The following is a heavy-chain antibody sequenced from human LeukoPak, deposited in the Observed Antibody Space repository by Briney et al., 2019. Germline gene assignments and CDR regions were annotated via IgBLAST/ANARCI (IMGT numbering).Heavy chain of an antibody. CDR1: GYTFTASY. CDR2: VGPEDGET. CDR3: ATHLAYHGGNSD. V-gene: IGHV1-69-2*01. D-gene: IGHD4-23*01. J-gene: IGHJ4*02. Sequence: GASVKTSCKASGYTFTASYMHWVQQAPGNGLEWMGLVGPEDGETIYAEKFQGRVTITAHTSTDTAYMELSSLRSEDTAVYYWATHLAYHGGNSDWGQGTLVTVSS.